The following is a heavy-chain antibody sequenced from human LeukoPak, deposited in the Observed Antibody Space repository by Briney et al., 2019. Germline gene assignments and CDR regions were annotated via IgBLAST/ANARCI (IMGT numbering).Heavy chain of an antibody. D-gene: IGHD3-22*01. Sequence: GGSLRLSCAASGFTFSSYGMHWVRQAPGKGLEWVAYIQYDRSNQQYAGSVKGRFSISRDNSKNTLYLQMNSLRAEDTAVYYCAKADSSGYYPIFDYWGQGTLVTVSS. CDR1: GFTFSSYG. CDR3: AKADSSGYYPIFDY. J-gene: IGHJ4*02. V-gene: IGHV3-30*02. CDR2: IQYDRSNQ.